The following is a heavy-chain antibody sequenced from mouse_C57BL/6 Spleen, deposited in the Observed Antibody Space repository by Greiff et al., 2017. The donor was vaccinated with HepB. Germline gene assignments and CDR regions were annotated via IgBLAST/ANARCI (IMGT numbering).Heavy chain of an antibody. V-gene: IGHV1-26*01. CDR2: INPNNGGT. CDR1: GYTFTDYY. D-gene: IGHD1-1*01. Sequence: EVQLQQSGPELVKPGASVKISCKASGYTFTDYYMNWVKQSHGKSLEWIGDINPNNGGTSYNQKFKGKATLTVDKSSSTAYMELRSLTSEDSAVYYCARDGSSKSYYAMDYWGQGTSVTVSS. J-gene: IGHJ4*01. CDR3: ARDGSSKSYYAMDY.